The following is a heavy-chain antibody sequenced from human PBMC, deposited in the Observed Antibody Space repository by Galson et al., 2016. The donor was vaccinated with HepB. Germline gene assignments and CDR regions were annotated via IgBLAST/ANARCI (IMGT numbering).Heavy chain of an antibody. CDR2: IHQDGGQR. J-gene: IGHJ4*02. CDR1: GFTFSSFW. V-gene: IGHV3-7*04. Sequence: SLRLSCAASGFTFSSFWMSWVRQAPGKGLEWVANIHQDGGQRYYGDSVKGRFTVSRDNAKNSLYLHMNSLRVDDTALYYCARRMLVGAGFDYWAQGALVTVSS. D-gene: IGHD1-26*01. CDR3: ARRMLVGAGFDY.